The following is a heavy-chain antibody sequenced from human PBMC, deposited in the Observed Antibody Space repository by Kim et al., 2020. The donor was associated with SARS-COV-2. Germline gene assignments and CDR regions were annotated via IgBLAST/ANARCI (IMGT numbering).Heavy chain of an antibody. V-gene: IGHV3-30*18. D-gene: IGHD2-15*01. CDR3: AKDRGGRYGSGGSCYDYG. Sequence: GGSLRLSCAASGFTFSSYGIHWVRQAPGKGLEWVAVISYDGSNKYYADSVKGRFTISRDNSKNTLYLQMNSLRAEDTAVYYCAKDRGGRYGSGGSCYDYG. CDR2: ISYDGSNK. CDR1: GFTFSSYG. J-gene: IGHJ6*01.